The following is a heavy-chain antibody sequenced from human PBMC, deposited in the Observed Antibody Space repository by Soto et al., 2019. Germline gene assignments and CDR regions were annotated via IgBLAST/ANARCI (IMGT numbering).Heavy chain of an antibody. CDR3: ARRYGYSFDY. J-gene: IGHJ4*02. V-gene: IGHV4-59*08. CDR2: IYYSGST. CDR1: GGSISSYY. D-gene: IGHD1-1*01. Sequence: QVQLQESGPGLVKPSETLSLTCTVSGGSISSYYWSWIRQPPGKGLEWIGYIYYSGSTNYNPSLKRRVTISVDTSKNQFSLKLSSVTAADTAVYDCARRYGYSFDYWGQGTLVTVSS.